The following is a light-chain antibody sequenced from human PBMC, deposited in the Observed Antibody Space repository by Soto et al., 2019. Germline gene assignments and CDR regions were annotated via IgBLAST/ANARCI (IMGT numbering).Light chain of an antibody. CDR1: SSDVGEENY. J-gene: IGLJ2*01. Sequence: QSALTQPPSASGSPGQSVTITCSGTSSDVGEENYVSWYQQHPGKVPKLILYEVSKRPSGVPDRFSGSRSGNTASLTVSGLQAEDEADYYCSSFAGSPVVFGGGTKVTVL. CDR2: EVS. V-gene: IGLV2-8*01. CDR3: SSFAGSPVV.